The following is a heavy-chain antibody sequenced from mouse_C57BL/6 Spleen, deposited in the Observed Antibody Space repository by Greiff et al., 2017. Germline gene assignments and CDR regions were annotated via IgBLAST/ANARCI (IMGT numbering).Heavy chain of an antibody. D-gene: IGHD1-1*01. V-gene: IGHV5-16*01. CDR2: INYDGSST. J-gene: IGHJ3*01. CDR3: ARGDYGSSYGFAY. CDR1: GFTFSDYY. Sequence: EVNVVESEGGLVQPGSSMKLSCTASGFTFSDYYMAWVRQVPEKGLKWVANINYDGSSTYYLDSLKSRFIISRDNAKNILYLQMSSLKSEDTATYYCARGDYGSSYGFAYWGQGTLVTVSA.